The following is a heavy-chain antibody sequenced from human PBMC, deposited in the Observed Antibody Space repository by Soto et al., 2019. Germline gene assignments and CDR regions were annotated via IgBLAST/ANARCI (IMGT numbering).Heavy chain of an antibody. J-gene: IGHJ4*02. Sequence: GESLKISCVASGFTVSSNYMSWVRQAPGKGLEWVSVIYVGGGTSYADSVKGRFTISRDNSKNTVFLQMNSLRGEDTAVYYCARDMGRPVSDYWGKGALVTVSS. CDR3: ARDMGRPVSDY. CDR2: IYVGGGT. CDR1: GFTVSSNY. V-gene: IGHV3-66*01. D-gene: IGHD2-15*01.